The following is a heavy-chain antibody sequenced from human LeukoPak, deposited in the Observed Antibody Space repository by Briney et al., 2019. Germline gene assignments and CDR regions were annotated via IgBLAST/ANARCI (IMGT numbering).Heavy chain of an antibody. D-gene: IGHD6-13*01. CDR3: ANAGALARSWFAYYFDY. V-gene: IGHV3-23*01. Sequence: PGGSLRLSCAASGFTFSSYAMSWVRQAPGKGLEWVSAISGSGGSTYYADSVKGRFTISRDNSKNTLYLQMNSLRAEDTAVYNCANAGALARSWFAYYFDYWGQGTLVTVSS. CDR2: ISGSGGST. J-gene: IGHJ4*02. CDR1: GFTFSSYA.